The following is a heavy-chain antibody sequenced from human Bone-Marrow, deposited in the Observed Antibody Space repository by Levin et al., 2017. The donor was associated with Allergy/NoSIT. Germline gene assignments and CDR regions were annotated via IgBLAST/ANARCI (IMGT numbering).Heavy chain of an antibody. V-gene: IGHV4-38-2*01. CDR3: ARGGGYDGGAWKEGFDY. CDR1: DASITDTYY. Sequence: ASETLSLTCAVSDASITDTYYWAWIRQPPGKGLDWIGSIHHSGTTYYNPSLKSRVTMSVDTSKSQFSLKLTSVTAADTAVYYCARGGGYDGGAWKEGFDYWGQGTLVAVPP. J-gene: IGHJ4*02. CDR2: IHHSGTT. D-gene: IGHD5-12*01.